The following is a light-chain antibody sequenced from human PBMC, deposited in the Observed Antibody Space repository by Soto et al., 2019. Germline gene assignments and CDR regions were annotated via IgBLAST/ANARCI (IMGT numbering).Light chain of an antibody. V-gene: IGKV3-20*01. Sequence: ECVLTQYPGTLSLSPGERATLSCRASQTVRNNYLAWYQQKPGQAPRLLIYDASSRATGIPDRFSGGGSGTDFTLTISRLEPEDFAVYYCQQFSSYPLTFGGGTMV. J-gene: IGKJ4*01. CDR1: QTVRNNY. CDR2: DAS. CDR3: QQFSSYPLT.